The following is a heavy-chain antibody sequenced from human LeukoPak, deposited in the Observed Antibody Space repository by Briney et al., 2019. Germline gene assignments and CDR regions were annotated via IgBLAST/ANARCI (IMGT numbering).Heavy chain of an antibody. Sequence: ASVKVSCKASGYTFTRYGISWVRQAPGQGLEWMGWISAYNGNTNYAQKLQGRVTMTTDTSTSTAYMELRSLRPDDTAVYYCARAYNYDSSGYYNDAFDIWGQGTMVTVSS. J-gene: IGHJ3*02. CDR1: GYTFTRYG. D-gene: IGHD3-22*01. CDR3: ARAYNYDSSGYYNDAFDI. CDR2: ISAYNGNT. V-gene: IGHV1-18*01.